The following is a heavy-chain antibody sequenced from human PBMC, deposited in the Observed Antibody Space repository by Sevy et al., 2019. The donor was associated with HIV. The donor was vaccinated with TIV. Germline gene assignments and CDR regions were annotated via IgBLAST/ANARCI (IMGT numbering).Heavy chain of an antibody. CDR1: EFTFSSYT. D-gene: IGHD3-22*01. V-gene: IGHV3-23*01. Sequence: GGSLRLSCAASEFTFSSYTMNWVRQAPGKGLEWVPGISGSDDRTNYADSVKGRFTISRDNSKNTLSLQMNSLRADDTAVYYCAKGVTMIVVVDAFDIWGHGTMVTVSS. CDR2: ISGSDDRT. J-gene: IGHJ3*02. CDR3: AKGVTMIVVVDAFDI.